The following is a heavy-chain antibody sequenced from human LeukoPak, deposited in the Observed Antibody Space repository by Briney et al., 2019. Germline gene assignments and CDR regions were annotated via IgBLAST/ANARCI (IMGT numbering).Heavy chain of an antibody. D-gene: IGHD6-19*01. J-gene: IGHJ4*02. CDR1: GYTFTSYY. CDR2: MNPNSGNT. Sequence: ASVKVSCKASGYTFTSYYMHWVRQATGQGLEWMGWMNPNSGNTGYAQKFQGRVTMTRNTSISTAYMELSSLRSEDTAVYYCARGPLSGWYQIDYWGQGTLVTVSS. CDR3: ARGPLSGWYQIDY. V-gene: IGHV1-8*02.